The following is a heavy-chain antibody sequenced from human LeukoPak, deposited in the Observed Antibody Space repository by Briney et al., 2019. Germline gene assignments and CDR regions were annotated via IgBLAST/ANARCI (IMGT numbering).Heavy chain of an antibody. CDR3: AKNRGDYDPEYFQH. Sequence: GGSLRLSCAASGFSFSSYAMSWVRQAPGKGLEWVSAISGSGGSTYYADSVKGRFTISRDNSKNTLYLQMNSLRVEDTAVYYCAKNRGDYDPEYFQHWGQGTLVTVPS. CDR1: GFSFSSYA. V-gene: IGHV3-23*01. D-gene: IGHD4-17*01. J-gene: IGHJ1*01. CDR2: ISGSGGST.